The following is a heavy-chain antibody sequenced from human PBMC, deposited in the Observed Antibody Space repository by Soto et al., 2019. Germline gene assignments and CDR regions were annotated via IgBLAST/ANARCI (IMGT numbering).Heavy chain of an antibody. CDR2: IKSKSDGGTT. CDR3: PTGHYGNFRWSNWFDP. V-gene: IGHV3-15*01. CDR1: GFTFSNAW. D-gene: IGHD4-17*01. J-gene: IGHJ5*02. Sequence: PGGSLRLSCAASGFTFSNAWMTWVRQAPGKGLEWVCHIKSKSDGGTTDYDAPVKGRFTISRDDSNNTLSLQMNSLKTEDTAVFYCPTGHYGNFRWSNWFDPWGQGTLVTVSS.